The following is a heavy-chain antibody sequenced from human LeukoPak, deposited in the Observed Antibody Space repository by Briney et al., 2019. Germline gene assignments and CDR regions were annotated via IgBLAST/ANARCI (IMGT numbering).Heavy chain of an antibody. CDR3: ARDFVVVPAAIYFDY. J-gene: IGHJ4*02. D-gene: IGHD2-2*02. V-gene: IGHV1-69*13. CDR2: VIPLFGTA. CDR1: GGTFSSYA. Sequence: SVKVSCKASGGTFSSYAITWVRQAPGQGPEWMGGVIPLFGTADYSQKFQGRVTITADESTSTAYMELSSLRSEDTAVYYCARDFVVVPAAIYFDYWGQGTLVTVSS.